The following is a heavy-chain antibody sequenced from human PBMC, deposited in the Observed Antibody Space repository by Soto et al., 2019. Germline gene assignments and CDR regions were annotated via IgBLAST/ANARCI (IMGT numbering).Heavy chain of an antibody. CDR2: ISYDGSNK. CDR3: ASVTTGGV. J-gene: IGHJ6*02. CDR1: GFTFSSYA. V-gene: IGHV3-30-3*01. Sequence: GGSLRLSCAASGFTFSSYAMHWVRQAPGKGLEWVAVISYDGSNKYYADSVKGRFTISRDNSKNTLYLQMNSLRAEDTAVYYCASVTTGGVWGQGTTVTVSS. D-gene: IGHD4-4*01.